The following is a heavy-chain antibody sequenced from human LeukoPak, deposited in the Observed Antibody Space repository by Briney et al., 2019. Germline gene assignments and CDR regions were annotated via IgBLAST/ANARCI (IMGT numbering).Heavy chain of an antibody. Sequence: ASVKVSCKTSGYTFISYGINWVRQAPGQGLEWIGWIIGYNGNTNYAQNLQGRVTMTTDTSTSTAYMELRSLRSDDTAVYYCARGLGVVTAQSEQPKPRYFDLWGRGTQVTVSS. CDR1: GYTFISYG. CDR2: IIGYNGNT. J-gene: IGHJ2*01. D-gene: IGHD2-21*02. V-gene: IGHV1-18*01. CDR3: ARGLGVVTAQSEQPKPRYFDL.